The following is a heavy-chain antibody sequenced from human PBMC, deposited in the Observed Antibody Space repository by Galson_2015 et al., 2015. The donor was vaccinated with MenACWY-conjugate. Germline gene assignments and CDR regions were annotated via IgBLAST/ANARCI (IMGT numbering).Heavy chain of an antibody. CDR1: GGSFTTYT. CDR3: ARGQQWGDYSDS. V-gene: IGHV1-69*08. CDR2: VIPALGTA. D-gene: IGHD6-19*01. J-gene: IGHJ4*02. Sequence: SVKVSCKASGGSFTTYTISWVRQAPGQGLEWMGRVIPALGTANYAQEFQGRVTITADKSTSTVYMDLSSLRSEDTAVYYCARGQQWGDYSDSWGQGTLVIVSS.